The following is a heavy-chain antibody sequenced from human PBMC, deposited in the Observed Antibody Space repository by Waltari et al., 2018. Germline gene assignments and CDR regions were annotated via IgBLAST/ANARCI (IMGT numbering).Heavy chain of an antibody. CDR2: INPNSGGT. CDR3: ARGARLLFPEYFQH. CDR1: TGYY. J-gene: IGHJ1*01. D-gene: IGHD2-21*01. Sequence: TGYYMHWVRQAPGQGLEWMGWINPNSGGTNYAQKFQGRVTMTRDTSISTAYMELSRLRSDDTAVYYCARGARLLFPEYFQHWGQGTLVTVSS. V-gene: IGHV1-2*02.